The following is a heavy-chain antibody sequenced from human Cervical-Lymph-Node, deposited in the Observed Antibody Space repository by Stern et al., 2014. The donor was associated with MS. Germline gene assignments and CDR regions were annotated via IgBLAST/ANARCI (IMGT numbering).Heavy chain of an antibody. D-gene: IGHD6-19*01. CDR1: GFSFSNYA. V-gene: IGHV3-23*04. CDR2: ISGGDGYT. J-gene: IGHJ3*02. CDR3: AKLIAVAGSGPFDI. Sequence: EVQLVESGGGLVQAGGSLRLSCAASGFSFSNYAMSWVRQAPGKGLEWVSPISGGDGYTYYADYGKGRFTISRDNSKNTLYLQMNSLRAEDTAVYYCAKLIAVAGSGPFDIWGQGTMVIVSS.